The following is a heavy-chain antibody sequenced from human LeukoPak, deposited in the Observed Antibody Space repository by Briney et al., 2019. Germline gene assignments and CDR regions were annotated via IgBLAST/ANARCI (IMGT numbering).Heavy chain of an antibody. J-gene: IGHJ5*02. CDR2: IYVDGRTT. CDR3: IRDFRSADL. V-gene: IGHV3-74*01. Sequence: GGSLRLSCVASGFTFSNYRMHWVRQPPGKGLVWVSRIYVDGRTTNYADSVKGRFTISRDNAKNTVYLEMNSLSVEDTATYYCIRDFRSADLWGQGTLVAVTS. CDR1: GFTFSNYR.